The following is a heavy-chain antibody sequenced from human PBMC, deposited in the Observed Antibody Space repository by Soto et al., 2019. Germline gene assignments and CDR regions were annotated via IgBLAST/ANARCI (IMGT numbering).Heavy chain of an antibody. CDR1: GGSIISSSYY. Sequence: SETLSLTCTVSGGSIISSSYYWCCMRQPPGRGLEWIGSIYYSGSTYYNPSLKSRVTISVDTSKNQFSLKLSSVTAVDTAVYYFARLFDPWGQGTLVTVSS. J-gene: IGHJ5*02. V-gene: IGHV4-39*01. CDR2: IYYSGST. CDR3: ARLFDP.